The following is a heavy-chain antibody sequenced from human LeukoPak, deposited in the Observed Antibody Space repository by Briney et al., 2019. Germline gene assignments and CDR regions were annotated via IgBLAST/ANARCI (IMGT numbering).Heavy chain of an antibody. CDR3: ARVVRNWFDP. Sequence: SETLSLTCTVSGGSISSYYWSWIRQPPGKGLEWIGYIYYSGSTNYNPSLKSRVTISVDTSRNQFSLKLSSVTAADTAVYYCARVVRNWFDPWGQGTLVTVSS. CDR1: GGSISSYY. D-gene: IGHD2-15*01. CDR2: IYYSGST. J-gene: IGHJ5*02. V-gene: IGHV4-59*08.